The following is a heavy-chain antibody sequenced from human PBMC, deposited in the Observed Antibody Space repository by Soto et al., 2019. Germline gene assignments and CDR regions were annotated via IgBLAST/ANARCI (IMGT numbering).Heavy chain of an antibody. Sequence: QVQLVESGGGVVQPGRSLRLSCAASGFTFSSYGMHWVRQAPGKGLEWVAVISYDGSNKYYADSVKGRFTISRDNSKNMLYLQMNSLRAEDTSVYYCAKDQEELLWFEELSLYGMDVWGQGTTVTVSS. J-gene: IGHJ6*02. CDR3: AKDQEELLWFEELSLYGMDV. D-gene: IGHD3-10*01. CDR2: ISYDGSNK. V-gene: IGHV3-30*18. CDR1: GFTFSSYG.